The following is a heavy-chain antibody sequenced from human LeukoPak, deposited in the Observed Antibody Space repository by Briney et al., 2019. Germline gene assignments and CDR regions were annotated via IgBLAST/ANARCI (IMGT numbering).Heavy chain of an antibody. D-gene: IGHD6-25*01. CDR2: IYYRGST. CDR3: ATHDSSGPYNAFDI. CDR1: GGSISSTSYY. V-gene: IGHV4-39*01. J-gene: IGHJ3*02. Sequence: SETLSLTCTVSGGSISSTSYYWGWIRQPPGKGLEWIGTIYYRGSTYYNPSLKSRVTISVDTSKNQFSLKLSSVTAADTAVYYCATHDSSGPYNAFDIWGQGTMVTVSS.